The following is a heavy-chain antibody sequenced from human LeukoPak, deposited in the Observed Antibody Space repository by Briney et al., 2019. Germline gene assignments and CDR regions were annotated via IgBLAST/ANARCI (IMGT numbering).Heavy chain of an antibody. V-gene: IGHV3-23*01. CDR3: TKWGDYDGSTGYYDSDY. D-gene: IGHD3-9*01. CDR2: IGGNGVST. J-gene: IGHJ4*02. Sequence: GASLRPSCSAFGFTFRNYAMSWVRQAPGKGLEWVSAIGGNGVSTYYGASVQGRFTISRDNSKNTLYLQMNSLRAEDTALYYCTKWGDYDGSTGYYDSDYWGQGTLVTVSS. CDR1: GFTFRNYA.